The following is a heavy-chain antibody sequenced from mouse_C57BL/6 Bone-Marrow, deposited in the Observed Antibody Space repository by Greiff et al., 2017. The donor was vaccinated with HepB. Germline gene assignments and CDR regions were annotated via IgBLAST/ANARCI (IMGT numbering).Heavy chain of an antibody. J-gene: IGHJ4*01. Sequence: QVQLQQPGAELVKPGASVKMSCKASGYTFTSYWITWVKQRPGQGLEWIGDIYPGSGSTNYNEKFKSKAKMTVDTSSSTAYMQLSSLTSEDSAVYYCARLEGYFLYYYAMDYWGQGTSVTVSS. D-gene: IGHD2-3*01. CDR3: ARLEGYFLYYYAMDY. CDR1: GYTFTSYW. CDR2: IYPGSGST. V-gene: IGHV1-55*01.